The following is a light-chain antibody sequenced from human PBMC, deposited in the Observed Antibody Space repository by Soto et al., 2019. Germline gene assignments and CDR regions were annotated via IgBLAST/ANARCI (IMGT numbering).Light chain of an antibody. CDR3: QQRRSWQVT. Sequence: EIVMTQSPATLSVSPGERATLSCRASKSVSSNLAWYQQKPGQAPRLLIYDASKRATGIPARFSGSGSGTNFTLTISSLEPEDFAVYYCQQRRSWQVTFGQGARLEIK. J-gene: IGKJ5*01. CDR2: DAS. CDR1: KSVSSN. V-gene: IGKV3D-11*02.